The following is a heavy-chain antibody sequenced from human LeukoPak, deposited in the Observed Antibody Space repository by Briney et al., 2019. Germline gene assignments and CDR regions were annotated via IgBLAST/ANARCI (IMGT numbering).Heavy chain of an antibody. Sequence: GGSLRPSCAASGFTFSDYYMSWIRQAPGKGLEWVSYISSSGSTIYYADSVKGRFTISRDNATNSLYLQMNSLRAEDTAVYYCARDLWFGELLFDYWGQGTLVTVSS. CDR1: GFTFSDYY. CDR3: ARDLWFGELLFDY. CDR2: ISSSGSTI. D-gene: IGHD3-10*01. V-gene: IGHV3-11*01. J-gene: IGHJ4*02.